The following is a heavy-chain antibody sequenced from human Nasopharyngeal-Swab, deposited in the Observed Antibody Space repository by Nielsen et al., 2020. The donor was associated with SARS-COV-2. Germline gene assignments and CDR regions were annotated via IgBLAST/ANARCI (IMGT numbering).Heavy chain of an antibody. V-gene: IGHV3-30*04. J-gene: IGHJ5*02. CDR3: ARAPSTVTTRGWFDP. CDR1: AFSFSTSA. CDR2: ISSDGSEN. Sequence: GESLKISCVASAFSFSTSAMYWVRQAPGKGPEWVAVISSDGSENYYADSVKGRFTISRDNSKNTLYLQMNSLRVEDTAVYYCARAPSTVTTRGWFDPWGQGTLVTVSS. D-gene: IGHD4-17*01.